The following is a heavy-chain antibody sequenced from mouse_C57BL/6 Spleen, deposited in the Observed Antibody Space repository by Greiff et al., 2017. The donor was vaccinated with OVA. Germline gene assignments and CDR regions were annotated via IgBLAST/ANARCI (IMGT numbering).Heavy chain of an antibody. CDR1: GYAFSSSW. CDR3: ARSGGDYEGWWYFDV. J-gene: IGHJ1*03. CDR2: IYPGDGDT. Sequence: VQLQQSGPELVKPGASVKISCKASGYAFSSSWMNWVKQRPGKGLEWIGRIYPGDGDTNYNGKFKGKATLTADKSSSTAYMQLSSLTSEDSAVYFCARSGGDYEGWWYFDVWGTGTTVTVSS. V-gene: IGHV1-82*01. D-gene: IGHD2-4*01.